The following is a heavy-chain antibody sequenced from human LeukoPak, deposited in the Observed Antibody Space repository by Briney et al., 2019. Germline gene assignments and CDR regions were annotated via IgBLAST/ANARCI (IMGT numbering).Heavy chain of an antibody. J-gene: IGHJ3*02. CDR1: GGSISSYY. D-gene: IGHD4-23*01. V-gene: IGHV3-11*04. CDR2: ISSSGSAI. CDR3: ASEGYGGNSDAFDI. Sequence: LSLTCTVSGGSISSYYWSWIRQPPGKGLEWVSYISSSGSAIYYADSVKGRFTISRDNAKNSLYLQMNSLRAEDTAVYYCASEGYGGNSDAFDIWGQGTMVTVS.